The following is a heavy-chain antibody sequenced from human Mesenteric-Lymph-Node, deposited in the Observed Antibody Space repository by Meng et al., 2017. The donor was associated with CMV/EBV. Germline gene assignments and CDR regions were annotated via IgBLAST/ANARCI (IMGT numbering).Heavy chain of an antibody. D-gene: IGHD6-13*01. CDR2: INPNTGGT. Sequence: ASVKVSCKASGYTFTGYYIYWVRQAPGQGFEWMGWINPNTGGTEYAQKFQGRVTMTRETSISTAYMELSSLRSDDTAVYYCASGGHGSSWYSLDYWGQGTLVTVS. V-gene: IGHV1-2*02. J-gene: IGHJ4*02. CDR3: ASGGHGSSWYSLDY. CDR1: GYTFTGYY.